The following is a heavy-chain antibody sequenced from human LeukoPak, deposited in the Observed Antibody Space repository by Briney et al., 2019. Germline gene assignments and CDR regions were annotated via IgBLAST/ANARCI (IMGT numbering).Heavy chain of an antibody. CDR1: GGTFSSYV. V-gene: IGHV1-69*04. CDR3: ARDRCSSTSCYQNWFDP. J-gene: IGHJ5*02. D-gene: IGHD2-2*01. Sequence: SVKVSCKASGGTFSSYVISWVRQAPGQGLEWMGRIIPILGIANYAQKFQGRVTITADKSTSTAYMELSSLRSEDTAVYYCARDRCSSTSCYQNWFDPWGQGTLVTVSS. CDR2: IIPILGIA.